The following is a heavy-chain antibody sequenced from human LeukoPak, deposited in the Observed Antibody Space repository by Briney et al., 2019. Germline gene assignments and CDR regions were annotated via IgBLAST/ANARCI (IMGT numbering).Heavy chain of an antibody. CDR1: GFTFSSYW. CDR2: INTDGGST. D-gene: IGHD2-15*01. V-gene: IGHV3-74*01. J-gene: IGHJ3*02. Sequence: GGSLRLSCAASGFTFSSYWMHWVRQAPGKGLVWVSRINTDGGSTSYADSVKGRFTISRDNAKNTLYLQMNSLRAEDTAVYYCARVKVVVVAATVNDAFDIWGQGTMVTVSS. CDR3: ARVKVVVVAATVNDAFDI.